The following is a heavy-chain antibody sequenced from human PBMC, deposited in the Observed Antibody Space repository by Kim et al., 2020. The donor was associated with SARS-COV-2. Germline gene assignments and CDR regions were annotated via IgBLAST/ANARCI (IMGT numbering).Heavy chain of an antibody. CDR2: IWYDGSTK. Sequence: GGSLRLSCAASGFNFTNYAMHWVRQAPGKGLEWVAVIWYDGSTKLYGDSVKGRFTISRDDSKKTLYLQMNSLRADDTAMYLCAREGVWQRLANWFDPWGQGTRVTVSS. CDR1: GFNFTNYA. D-gene: IGHD6-25*01. CDR3: AREGVWQRLANWFDP. J-gene: IGHJ5*02. V-gene: IGHV3-33*01.